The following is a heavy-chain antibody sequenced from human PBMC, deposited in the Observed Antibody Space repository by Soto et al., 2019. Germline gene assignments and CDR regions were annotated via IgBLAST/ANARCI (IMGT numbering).Heavy chain of an antibody. Sequence: GGCLRLSCAASGFTFSSHTMNWVRQAPGKGLEWVSSLSSNGYYIYYADSVRGRFTISRDTAKNSLYLQMSSRRAEDTAIYYCAREAAKGSSNFDWLDPWGQGTMVTVSS. J-gene: IGHJ5*01. CDR2: LSSNGYYI. CDR3: AREAAKGSSNFDWLDP. CDR1: GFTFSSHT. V-gene: IGHV3-21*01. D-gene: IGHD6-13*01.